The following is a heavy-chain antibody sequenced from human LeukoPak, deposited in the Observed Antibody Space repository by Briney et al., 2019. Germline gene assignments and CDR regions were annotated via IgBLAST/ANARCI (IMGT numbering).Heavy chain of an antibody. J-gene: IGHJ4*02. D-gene: IGHD5-18*01. CDR1: GGTFSSYA. CDR3: ARDPARGYSYGYDSY. V-gene: IGHV1-69*13. Sequence: SVKVSCRASGGTFSSYAISWVRQAPGQGLEWMGGIIPIFGTANYAQKFQGRVTITADESTSTAYMELSSLRSEDTAVYYCARDPARGYSYGYDSYWGQGTLVTVSS. CDR2: IIPIFGTA.